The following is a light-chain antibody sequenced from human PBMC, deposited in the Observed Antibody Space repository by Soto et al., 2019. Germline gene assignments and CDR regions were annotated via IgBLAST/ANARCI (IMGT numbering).Light chain of an antibody. J-gene: IGKJ4*01. CDR3: QQYHAYPLT. Sequence: DIQMTQXPSSXXXXVGDRVTITCRASQDISISVAWFQQKPGKAPKSLIYGASNLENGVPSKFSGSGSGTDFTLTISSLQPEDFAMYFCQQYHAYPLTFDGGTKVEIK. CDR2: GAS. V-gene: IGKV1-16*02. CDR1: QDISIS.